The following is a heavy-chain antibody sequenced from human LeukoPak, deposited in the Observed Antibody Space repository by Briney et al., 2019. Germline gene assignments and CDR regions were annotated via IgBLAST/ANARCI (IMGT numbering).Heavy chain of an antibody. Sequence: SVKVSCKVSGYTLTNLSMHWIRHAPGKGLEWMGGFEAGEGETIYAQKFQGRVTMTEDTSTDTAYMELSSLRSEDTAVYRCATVPRLAIFGVVYFDYWGEGTLVTVSS. V-gene: IGHV1-24*01. CDR3: ATVPRLAIFGVVYFDY. J-gene: IGHJ4*02. CDR1: GYTLTNLS. D-gene: IGHD3-3*01. CDR2: FEAGEGET.